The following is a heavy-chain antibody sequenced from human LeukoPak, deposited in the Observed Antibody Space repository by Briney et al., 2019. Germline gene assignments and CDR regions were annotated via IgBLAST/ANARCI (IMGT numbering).Heavy chain of an antibody. D-gene: IGHD5-18*01. CDR1: GYTFTDYY. CDR3: ARDRSTLGYRQFDY. CDR2: VNPNSGVT. J-gene: IGHJ4*02. Sequence: ASDRVSCKASGYTFTDYYIHWVRQAPGQGLEWMGWVNPNSGVTMYAQRFQDRGTITCDPSTNTAYMDLSRLRSDETARYYCARDRSTLGYRQFDYWGQGTLVTVSS. V-gene: IGHV1-2*02.